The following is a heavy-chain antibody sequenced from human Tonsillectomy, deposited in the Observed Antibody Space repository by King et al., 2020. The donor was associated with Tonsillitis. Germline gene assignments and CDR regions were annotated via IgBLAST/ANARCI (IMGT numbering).Heavy chain of an antibody. CDR1: GFTFSNAW. J-gene: IGHJ6*02. CDR3: TTQIYGDQRGYNYYGMDV. D-gene: IGHD4-17*01. Sequence: VQLVESGGGLVKPGGSLRLSCAASGFTFSNAWMSWVRQAPGKGLEWVGRIKSKTDGGTTDYAAPVKGRFTISRDDSKTTLYLQMNSLKTEDTALYYCTTQIYGDQRGYNYYGMDVWGQGTTVTVSS. CDR2: IKSKTDGGTT. V-gene: IGHV3-15*01.